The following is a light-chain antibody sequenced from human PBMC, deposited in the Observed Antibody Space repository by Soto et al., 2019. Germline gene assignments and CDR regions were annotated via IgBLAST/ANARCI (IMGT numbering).Light chain of an antibody. V-gene: IGLV2-23*02. CDR1: SGDIGNFNL. CDR2: EVS. Sequence: QSALTQPASVSGSPGQSITISCTGTSGDIGNFNLVSWYQHHPGKAPNLIIYEVSKRPSGVSNRLSGSKSGNTASLTISGLQAEDEADYYCCSYAGGSIYVLFGGGTKVTVL. J-gene: IGLJ2*01. CDR3: CSYAGGSIYVL.